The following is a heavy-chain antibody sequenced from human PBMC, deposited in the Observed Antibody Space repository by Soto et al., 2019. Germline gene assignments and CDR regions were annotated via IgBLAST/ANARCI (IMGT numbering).Heavy chain of an antibody. CDR1: GGCISGYY. J-gene: IGHJ4*02. D-gene: IGHD2-8*02. CDR2: IYYTGNT. V-gene: IGHV4-59*12. CDR3: ARDKITGLFDY. Sequence: PSETLSLTCTVSGGCISGYYWSWIRQPPGKGLEWIGYIYYTGNTNYNPSLKSRVTISVDTSKNQFSLKLSSVTAADTAVYYCARDKITGLFDYWGQGTLVTVSS.